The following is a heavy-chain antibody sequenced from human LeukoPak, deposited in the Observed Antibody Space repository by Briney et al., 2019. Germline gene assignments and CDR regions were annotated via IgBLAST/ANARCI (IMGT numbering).Heavy chain of an antibody. J-gene: IGHJ4*02. CDR1: GFTFSNTW. Sequence: GGSLRLSCAASGFTFSNTWMSWVRQAPGKGLEWVGRIKSKTDGGTTDYAAPVKGRFTISRDDSKNTLYLQMNSLKTEDTAVYYCTTSYYYGSGSYYNGWGQGTLVTVSS. V-gene: IGHV3-15*01. D-gene: IGHD3-10*01. CDR3: TTSYYYGSGSYYNG. CDR2: IKSKTDGGTT.